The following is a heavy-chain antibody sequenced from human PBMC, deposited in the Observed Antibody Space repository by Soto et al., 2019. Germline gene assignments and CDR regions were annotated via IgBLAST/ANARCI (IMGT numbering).Heavy chain of an antibody. J-gene: IGHJ6*02. CDR3: ARDCSSTSCYIDYYGMDV. CDR1: GGSISSYY. Sequence: PSETLSLTCTVSGGSISSYYWSWIRQPAGKGLEWIGRIYTSGSTNYNPSLKSRVTMSVDTSKNQFSLKLSSVTAADTAVYYCARDCSSTSCYIDYYGMDVWGQGTTVTV. CDR2: IYTSGST. D-gene: IGHD2-2*02. V-gene: IGHV4-4*07.